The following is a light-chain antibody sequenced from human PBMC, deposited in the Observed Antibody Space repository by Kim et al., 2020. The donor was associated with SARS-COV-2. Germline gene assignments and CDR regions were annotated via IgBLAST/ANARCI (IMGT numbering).Light chain of an antibody. CDR1: QSISIW. CDR3: QEYKRNSWT. V-gene: IGKV1-5*01. J-gene: IGKJ1*01. Sequence: GDRVTITCRASQSISIWLAWYQQKPGKAPNLLIYDASNLESGVPSRFSGSGSGTEFTLTISSLQPDDFATYYCQEYKRNSWTFGQGTKVDIK. CDR2: DAS.